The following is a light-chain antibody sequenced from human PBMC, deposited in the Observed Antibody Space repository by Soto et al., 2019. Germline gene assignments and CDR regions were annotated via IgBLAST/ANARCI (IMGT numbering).Light chain of an antibody. Sequence: EIVLTQSPGTLSLSPGERATLFCRASQSVSSSYLAWYQQKPGQAPRLLIYGASTRATGIPARFSGSGSGTEFTLTISSLQSEDFAVYYCQQYNNWATFGQGTRLEIK. CDR1: QSVSSSY. V-gene: IGKV3-15*01. J-gene: IGKJ5*01. CDR2: GAS. CDR3: QQYNNWAT.